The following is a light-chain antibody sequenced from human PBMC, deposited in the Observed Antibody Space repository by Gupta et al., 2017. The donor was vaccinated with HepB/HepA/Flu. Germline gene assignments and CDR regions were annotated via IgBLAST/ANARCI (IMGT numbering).Light chain of an antibody. CDR1: SGHSSYI. CDR3: ETWDSNSWV. Sequence: QPVLTQSSSASASLGSSVKLTCTLSSGHSSYIIAWHQQQPGRAPRYLMKVEGSGSYNKGSGVPDRFSGSSSGADRYLTISNLHSEDEADYYCETWDSNSWVFGGGTKLTGL. CDR2: VEGSGSY. V-gene: IGLV4-60*03. J-gene: IGLJ3*02.